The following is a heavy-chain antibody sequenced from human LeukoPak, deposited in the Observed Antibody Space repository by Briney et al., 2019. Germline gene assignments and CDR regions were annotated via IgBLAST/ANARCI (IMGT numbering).Heavy chain of an antibody. D-gene: IGHD1-26*01. Sequence: SETLSLTCSVSDDSITMYYWTWIRQPPGKGLEWIGYVDHTGSTNFNPSLNGRVSISRDTTKNLFSLKLSSVTAADTAVYYCARVPLGWAYHYYFDYWGQGTLVTVSS. J-gene: IGHJ4*02. CDR1: DDSITMYY. CDR3: ARVPLGWAYHYYFDY. V-gene: IGHV4-59*12. CDR2: VDHTGST.